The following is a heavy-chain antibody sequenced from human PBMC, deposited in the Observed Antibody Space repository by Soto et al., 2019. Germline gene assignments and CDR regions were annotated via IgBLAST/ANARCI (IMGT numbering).Heavy chain of an antibody. D-gene: IGHD3-9*01. V-gene: IGHV3-13*01. CDR3: ARVGYYDILTGHWYFDL. CDR2: IGTAGDT. J-gene: IGHJ2*01. Sequence: EVQLVVSGGGLVQPGGSLRLSCAASGFTFSSYDMHWVRQATGKGLEWVSAIGTAGDTYYPGSVKGRFTISRENAKNSLYLQMNSLRAGDTAVYYCARVGYYDILTGHWYFDLWGRGTLVTVSS. CDR1: GFTFSSYD.